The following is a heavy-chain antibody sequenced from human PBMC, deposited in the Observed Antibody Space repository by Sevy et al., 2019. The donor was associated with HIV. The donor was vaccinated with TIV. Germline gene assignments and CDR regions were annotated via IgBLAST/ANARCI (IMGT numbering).Heavy chain of an antibody. D-gene: IGHD1-1*01. J-gene: IGHJ6*02. CDR3: ARQDPTYYYGMDV. V-gene: IGHV5-51*01. CDR1: GYSFTSYW. CDR2: IYPGDSVT. Sequence: GESLKISCKGSGYSFTSYWIGWVRQMPGKGLEWMGIIYPGDSVTRYSPSFQGQVTISADKSINTAYLQWISLKASDTAMYYCARQDPTYYYGMDVWGQGTTVTVSS.